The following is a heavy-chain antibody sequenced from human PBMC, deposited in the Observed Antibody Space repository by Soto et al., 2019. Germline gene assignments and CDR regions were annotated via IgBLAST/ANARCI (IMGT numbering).Heavy chain of an antibody. CDR3: AKELLGTVTNYFDY. V-gene: IGHV3-30*18. Sequence: QVQLVESGGGVVQPGRSLRLSCAASGFTFSSYGMHWVRQAPGKGLEWVAVISYDGSNKYYADSVKGRFTISRDNSKNTLYLQMNSLRAEDKAVYYCAKELLGTVTNYFDYWGQGTLVTVSS. CDR1: GFTFSSYG. D-gene: IGHD4-17*01. CDR2: ISYDGSNK. J-gene: IGHJ4*02.